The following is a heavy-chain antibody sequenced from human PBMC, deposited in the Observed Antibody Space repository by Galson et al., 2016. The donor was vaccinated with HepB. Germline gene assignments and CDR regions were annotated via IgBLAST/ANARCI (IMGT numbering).Heavy chain of an antibody. CDR1: GGSISSNY. D-gene: IGHD4-23*01. V-gene: IGHV4-59*01. Sequence: ETLSLTCTVSGGSISSNYWSWIRQPPGKGLEWIGYIYYSGSTNYNPSLKSRVTISVDTIKSQFSLKLSSVSAADTAVYYCARYGGNSAYYYGMDVWGQGTTVTVSS. J-gene: IGHJ6*02. CDR3: ARYGGNSAYYYGMDV. CDR2: IYYSGST.